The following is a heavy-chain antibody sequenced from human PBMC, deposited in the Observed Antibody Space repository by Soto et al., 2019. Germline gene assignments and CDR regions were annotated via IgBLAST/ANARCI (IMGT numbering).Heavy chain of an antibody. Sequence: QVQLQQSGPGLVKPSQTLSLTCAISGDSVSSNSAAWNWIRQSPSRGLEWLGRTYYRSKWYNDYAVSVKSRITINPDTSKNQFSLQLNSVTAEDTAVYYCARDLGILTGYSLYYYYGMDVWGQGTTVTVSS. J-gene: IGHJ6*02. D-gene: IGHD3-9*01. CDR1: GDSVSSNSAA. CDR2: TYYRSKWYN. V-gene: IGHV6-1*01. CDR3: ARDLGILTGYSLYYYYGMDV.